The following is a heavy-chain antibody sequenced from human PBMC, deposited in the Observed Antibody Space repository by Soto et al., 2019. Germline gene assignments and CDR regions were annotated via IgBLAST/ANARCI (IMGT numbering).Heavy chain of an antibody. V-gene: IGHV1-8*01. CDR2: MNPNSGNT. Sequence: QVQLVQSGAEVKKPGASVKVPCKASGYTFTSSDTNWVRQATGQGLEWMGWMNPNSGNTGYAQKFQGRITLTRSTSINTAYLELSSLSSDDSAVYYCARGASPWGQGTLVTVSS. J-gene: IGHJ5*02. CDR3: ARGASP. CDR1: GYTFTSSD.